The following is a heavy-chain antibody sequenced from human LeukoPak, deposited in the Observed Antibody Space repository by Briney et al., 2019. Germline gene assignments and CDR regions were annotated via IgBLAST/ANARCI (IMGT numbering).Heavy chain of an antibody. CDR1: GFTFRNYA. CDR2: IKQDGSEK. Sequence: GGSLRLSCAASGFTFRNYAMTWVRQAPGKGLEWVANIKQDGSEKYYVDSVKGRFTISRDNAKNSLYLQMNSLRAEDTAVYYCARDQVGAMRGRFHDIWGQGTMVTVSS. V-gene: IGHV3-7*01. J-gene: IGHJ3*02. D-gene: IGHD1-26*01. CDR3: ARDQVGAMRGRFHDI.